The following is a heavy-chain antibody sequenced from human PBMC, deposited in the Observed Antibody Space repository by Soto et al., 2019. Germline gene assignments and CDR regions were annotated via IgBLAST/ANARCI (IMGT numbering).Heavy chain of an antibody. J-gene: IGHJ4*02. V-gene: IGHV3-33*01. D-gene: IGHD3-10*01. Sequence: QVQLVESGGGVVQPGRSLRLSCVASGFTFSSYGMHWVRQAPGKGLEWVAVIWYDGSHRFYGDSVKGRSTISRDNSKNTLYVQMDSLRAEDTAVYYCARDSGSDYLDKWGQGTLVTVSS. CDR3: ARDSGSDYLDK. CDR1: GFTFSSYG. CDR2: IWYDGSHR.